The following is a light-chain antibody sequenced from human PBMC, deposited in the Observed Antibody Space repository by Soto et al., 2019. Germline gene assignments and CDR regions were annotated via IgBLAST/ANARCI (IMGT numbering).Light chain of an antibody. J-gene: IGLJ3*02. CDR3: AAWDDSLNAWV. V-gene: IGLV1-44*01. Sequence: QSVLTQPPSASGTSGQRLAISCSGSSSNIGTNTVNWYQQVPGTAPKVLIYRDNQRPSGVPDRFSGSRSGTSASLAISGLQADDEADYYCAAWDDSLNAWVFGGGTKLTVL. CDR2: RDN. CDR1: SSNIGTNT.